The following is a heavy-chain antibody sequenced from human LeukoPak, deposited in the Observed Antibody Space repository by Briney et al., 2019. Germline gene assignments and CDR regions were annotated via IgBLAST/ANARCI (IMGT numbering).Heavy chain of an antibody. V-gene: IGHV1-46*01. Sequence: GASVKVSCKASGYTFTSYYMHWVRQAPGQGLEWMGIINPSGGSTSYAQKFQGRVTMTRDMSTSTVYMELSSLRSEDTAVYYCARLKTKNYYYYYMDVWGKGTTVTISS. D-gene: IGHD2-8*01. CDR3: ARLKTKNYYYYYMDV. CDR2: INPSGGST. J-gene: IGHJ6*03. CDR1: GYTFTSYY.